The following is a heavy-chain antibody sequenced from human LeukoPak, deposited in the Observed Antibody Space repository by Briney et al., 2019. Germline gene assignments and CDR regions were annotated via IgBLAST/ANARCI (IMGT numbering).Heavy chain of an antibody. D-gene: IGHD6-13*01. V-gene: IGHV3-48*03. CDR2: ISSSGSTI. J-gene: IGHJ4*02. CDR3: ARGQYSSSWYDFDY. Sequence: GGSLRLSCAAAGFTFSSYEMNWVRQAPGKGLEGVSYISSSGSTIYYADSVKGRFTISRDNAKNSLYLQMNRLRAADTAVYYCARGQYSSSWYDFDYWGQGTLVTVSS. CDR1: GFTFSSYE.